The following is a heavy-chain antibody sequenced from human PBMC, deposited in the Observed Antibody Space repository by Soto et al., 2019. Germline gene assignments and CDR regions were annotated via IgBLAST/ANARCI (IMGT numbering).Heavy chain of an antibody. CDR2: IYPADSDS. Sequence: GESLKISCKASGYTFTRYWIGWVRQTPVKGLEWMGIIYPADSDSRYSPSFQGQVTISADKSISTAYLQWSRLKASDTAMYYCARLRFYCSGGSCNSGAGFDNWGQGALVIVSS. CDR1: GYTFTRYW. V-gene: IGHV5-51*01. J-gene: IGHJ4*02. D-gene: IGHD2-15*01. CDR3: ARLRFYCSGGSCNSGAGFDN.